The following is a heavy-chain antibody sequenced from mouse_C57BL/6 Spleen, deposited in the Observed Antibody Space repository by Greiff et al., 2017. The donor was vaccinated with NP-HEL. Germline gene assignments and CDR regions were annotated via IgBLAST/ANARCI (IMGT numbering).Heavy chain of an antibody. CDR3: ARPVVGWYFDV. CDR2: IHPNSGST. D-gene: IGHD1-1*01. Sequence: VQLQQPGAELVKPGASVKLSCKASGYTFTSYWMHWVKQRPGQGLEWIGMIHPNSGSTNYNEKFKSKATLTVDKSSSTAYMQLSSLTSEDSVVYYCARPVVGWYFDVWGTGTTVTVSS. V-gene: IGHV1-64*01. CDR1: GYTFTSYW. J-gene: IGHJ1*03.